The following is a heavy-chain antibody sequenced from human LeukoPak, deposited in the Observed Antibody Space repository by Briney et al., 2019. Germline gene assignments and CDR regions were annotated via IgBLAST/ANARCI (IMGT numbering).Heavy chain of an antibody. Sequence: SETLSLTCTVSGSSITTYFWSWIRQPAGKGLEWIGRFYTSGSTTYSPSLKSRLTMSVDTSKNQFSLKLRSVTAADTAVYYCVRDRVDSSGYYYYYGMDVWGQGTTVTVSS. CDR1: GSSITTYF. CDR3: VRDRVDSSGYYYYYGMDV. CDR2: FYTSGST. V-gene: IGHV4-4*07. J-gene: IGHJ6*02. D-gene: IGHD3-22*01.